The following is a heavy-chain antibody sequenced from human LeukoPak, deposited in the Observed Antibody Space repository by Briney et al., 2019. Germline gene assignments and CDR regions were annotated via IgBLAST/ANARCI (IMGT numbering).Heavy chain of an antibody. CDR2: IIPIFGTA. D-gene: IGHD1-1*01. V-gene: IGHV1-69*13. Sequence: SVKVSFKASGGTFSSYAISWVRQAPGQGLEWMGGIIPIFGTANYAQKFQGRVTITADESTSTAYMELSSLRSEDTAVYYCARAGDLENWYAYWGQGTLVTVSS. CDR3: ARAGDLENWYAY. CDR1: GGTFSSYA. J-gene: IGHJ4*02.